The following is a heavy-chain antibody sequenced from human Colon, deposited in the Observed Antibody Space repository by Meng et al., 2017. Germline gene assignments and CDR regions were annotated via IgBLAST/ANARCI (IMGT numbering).Heavy chain of an antibody. Sequence: EVQLVGSGGGLVKPGGSLSLSCAASGFTFDTYAMRWVRQAPGKGLEWVSAIGASGATTYYADSVKGRFTISRDNSKSTVYLQMNGLRAEDTAVYYCARVFGTYYFDCWGQGTLVTVSS. CDR3: ARVFGTYYFDC. J-gene: IGHJ4*02. CDR1: GFTFDTYA. D-gene: IGHD3-10*01. V-gene: IGHV3-23*04. CDR2: IGASGATT.